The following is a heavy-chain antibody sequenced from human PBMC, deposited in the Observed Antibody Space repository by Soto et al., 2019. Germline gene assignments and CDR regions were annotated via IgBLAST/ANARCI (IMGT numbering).Heavy chain of an antibody. J-gene: IGHJ4*02. CDR3: ARDLVAGTNGFDY. Sequence: ESVKISCQGSGYIFPSYWISWARQMPGKGLEWMGRIDPSDSYTNYSPSFQGRFTISRDNAKNSLYLQMNSLRAEDTAVYYCARDLVAGTNGFDYWGQGTLVTVSS. CDR2: IDPSDSYT. CDR1: GYIFPSYW. V-gene: IGHV5-10-1*01. D-gene: IGHD6-19*01.